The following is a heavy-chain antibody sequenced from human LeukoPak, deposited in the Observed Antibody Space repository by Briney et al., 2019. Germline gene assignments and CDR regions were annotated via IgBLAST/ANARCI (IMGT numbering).Heavy chain of an antibody. CDR3: TTDLRHDSMTGLYYYYYMDG. D-gene: IGHD3-9*01. J-gene: IGHJ6*03. Sequence: GSLRLSCAASGFTFIQARTACVRQAPGKGRGWVGRIIIEAEGERIDYAAPVQGRFTSSRDDSANTLYIDMNKLKIDDTAVYYRTTDLRHDSMTGLYYYYYMDGWGKGTTVSASS. CDR2: IIIEAEGERI. CDR1: GFTFIQAR. V-gene: IGHV3-15*01.